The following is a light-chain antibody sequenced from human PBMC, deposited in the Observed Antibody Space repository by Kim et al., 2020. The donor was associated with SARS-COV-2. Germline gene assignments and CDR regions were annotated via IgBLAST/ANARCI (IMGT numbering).Light chain of an antibody. J-gene: IGKJ1*01. CDR2: KAS. CDR1: QSISSW. CDR3: QQYNGFSRT. Sequence: AAVGDRVTITCRASQSISSWLAWYQQKPGKAPNLLIYKASSLESGVPSRFSGSGSGTEFTLTISSLQPDDFATYYCQQYNGFSRTFGQGTKVDIK. V-gene: IGKV1-5*03.